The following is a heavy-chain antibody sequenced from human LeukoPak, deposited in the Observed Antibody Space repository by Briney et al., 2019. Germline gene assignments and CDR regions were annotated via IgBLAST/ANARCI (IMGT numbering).Heavy chain of an antibody. V-gene: IGHV4-59*08. Sequence: SETLSLTCTVPGGSISSYYWSWIRQPPGKGLEWIGYIYYSGSTNYNPSLKSRVTISVDTSKNQFSLKLSSVTAADTAVYYCARQVAEYFQHWGQGTLVTVSS. J-gene: IGHJ1*01. CDR1: GGSISSYY. CDR3: ARQVAEYFQH. CDR2: IYYSGST.